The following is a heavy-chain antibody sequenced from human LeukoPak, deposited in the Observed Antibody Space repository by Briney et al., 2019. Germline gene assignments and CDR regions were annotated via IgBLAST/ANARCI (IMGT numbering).Heavy chain of an antibody. V-gene: IGHV3-48*01. CDR3: ARKTGGSLDI. J-gene: IGHJ3*02. CDR1: GFTFSSYS. D-gene: IGHD7-27*01. Sequence: PGGSLRLSCVASGFTFSSYSMNWVRQAPGKGLEWVTYISSSSSTIYYADSVKGRFTISRDNAKNSLYLEMNSLRAEDTAVYYCARKTGGSLDIWGQGTMVTVSS. CDR2: ISSSSSTI.